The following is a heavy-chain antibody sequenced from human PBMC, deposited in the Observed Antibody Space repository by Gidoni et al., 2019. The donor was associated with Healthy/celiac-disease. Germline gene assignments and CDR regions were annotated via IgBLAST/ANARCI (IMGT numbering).Heavy chain of an antibody. V-gene: IGHV1-3*01. J-gene: IGHJ5*02. CDR1: GYTFTSYA. D-gene: IGHD2-2*01. CDR3: ARDLGHIVVVPAAKIFTNWFDP. CDR2: INAGNGNT. Sequence: QVQLVQSGAEVKKPGASVKVSCKASGYTFTSYAMHWVRQAPGQRLEWMGWINAGNGNTKYSQKFQGRVTITRDTSASTAYMELSSLRSEDTAVYYCARDLGHIVVVPAAKIFTNWFDPWGQGTLVTVSS.